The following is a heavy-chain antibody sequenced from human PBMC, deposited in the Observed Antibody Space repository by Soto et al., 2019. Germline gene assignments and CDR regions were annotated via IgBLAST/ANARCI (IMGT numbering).Heavy chain of an antibody. CDR1: GGSISSYY. J-gene: IGHJ5*02. CDR2: IYYSGST. CDR3: ARLPWVDHGGIFDP. D-gene: IGHD4-17*01. V-gene: IGHV4-59*01. Sequence: QVQLQESGPGLVKPSETLSLTCTVSGGSISSYYWSWIRQPPGKGLEWIGYIYYSGSTNYNPSLKSRVTISVDTSKNQFSLKLSSVTAADTAVYYCARLPWVDHGGIFDPWGQGTLVTVSS.